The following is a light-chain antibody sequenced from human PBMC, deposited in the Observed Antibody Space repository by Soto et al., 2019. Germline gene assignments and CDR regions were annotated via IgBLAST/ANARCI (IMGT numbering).Light chain of an antibody. J-gene: IGLJ3*02. Sequence: QLVLTQSPSASASLGASVRLTCTLSSGHSQFAVAWHQHQPDKGPRYLMKLNSDGSHRRGDGIPDRFSVSSSGTERYLTISSLQSEDEGDYYCQTWTSGIWVFGGGTKLTVL. V-gene: IGLV4-69*01. CDR1: SGHSQFA. CDR2: LNSDGSH. CDR3: QTWTSGIWV.